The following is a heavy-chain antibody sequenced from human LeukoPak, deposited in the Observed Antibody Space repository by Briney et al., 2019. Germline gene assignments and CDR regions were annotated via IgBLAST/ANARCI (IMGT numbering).Heavy chain of an antibody. Sequence: SETLSLTCTVSGGSISSYYWSWIRQPAGKGLEWIGRIYTSGSTNYNPSLKSRVTMSVDTSKNQLSLKLSSVTAADTAVYYCAREGLACSSTSCYGGNWFDPWGQGTLVTVSS. V-gene: IGHV4-4*07. J-gene: IGHJ5*02. CDR3: AREGLACSSTSCYGGNWFDP. D-gene: IGHD2-2*01. CDR2: IYTSGST. CDR1: GGSISSYY.